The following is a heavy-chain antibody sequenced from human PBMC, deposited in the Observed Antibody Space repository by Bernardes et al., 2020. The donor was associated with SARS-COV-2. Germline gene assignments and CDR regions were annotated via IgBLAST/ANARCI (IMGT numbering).Heavy chain of an antibody. CDR3: ATVGSLNWNDESGDDY. CDR1: GYTLTELS. V-gene: IGHV1-24*01. Sequence: ASVKVSCKVSGYTLTELSMHWVRQAPGKGLEWMGGFDPEDGETIYAQKFQGRVTMTEDTSTDTAYMELSSLRSEDTAVYYCATVGSLNWNDESGDDYWGQGTLVTVSS. J-gene: IGHJ4*02. D-gene: IGHD1-1*01. CDR2: FDPEDGET.